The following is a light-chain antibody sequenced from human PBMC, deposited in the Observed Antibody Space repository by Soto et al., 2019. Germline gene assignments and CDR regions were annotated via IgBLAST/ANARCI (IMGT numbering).Light chain of an antibody. Sequence: QSALTQPASVSGSPGQSITISCTGTSGDIGSYNRVSWYQQHPGKAPKLIIYEVTDRPSGVSNRFSGSKSGNTASLTISGLQTEDEAVYYCNSFTSSNSLPYVFGTGTKVTVL. CDR3: NSFTSSNSLPYV. CDR1: SGDIGSYNR. J-gene: IGLJ1*01. V-gene: IGLV2-14*01. CDR2: EVT.